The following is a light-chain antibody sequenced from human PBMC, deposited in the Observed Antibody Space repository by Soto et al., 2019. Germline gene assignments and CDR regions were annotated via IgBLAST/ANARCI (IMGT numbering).Light chain of an antibody. J-gene: IGLJ2*01. Sequence: QLVLTQSPSASASLGASVKLSCTLSSGHSNYAIAWHQQQPEKGPRYLMKLNSDGSHSKGDGIPDRFSGSSSGAERYLTISSLQSEDEADYYCQTWGTGILFGEGTKLTVL. V-gene: IGLV4-69*02. CDR2: LNSDGSH. CDR3: QTWGTGIL. CDR1: SGHSNYA.